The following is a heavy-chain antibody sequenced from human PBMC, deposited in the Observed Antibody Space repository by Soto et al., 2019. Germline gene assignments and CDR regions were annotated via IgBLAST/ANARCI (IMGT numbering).Heavy chain of an antibody. CDR1: GGSINSDAYY. J-gene: IGHJ4*02. Sequence: SETLSLTCTVSGGSINSDAYYWSWIRQPPGKGLEWIGHIYYSGRTYYNPSLESRLTISLDTSKNQFSLRLRSVNASDTAVYYCARDRSNSPDYFDYWGQGTLVTVSS. D-gene: IGHD6-6*01. V-gene: IGHV4-30-4*01. CDR2: IYYSGRT. CDR3: ARDRSNSPDYFDY.